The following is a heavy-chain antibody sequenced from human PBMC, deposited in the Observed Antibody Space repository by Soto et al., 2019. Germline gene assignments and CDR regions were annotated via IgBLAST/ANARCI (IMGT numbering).Heavy chain of an antibody. J-gene: IGHJ5*02. CDR3: ARDVDTTSHLNWFDP. Sequence: PGGSLRLSCEVSGFSLSGYGMHWVRQAPGKGLEWVAVIWYDGITKNYADSVRGRFTISRDSSKNTVYLQMDSLKVEDTALYYCARDVDTTSHLNWFDPWGQGVMVTVSS. CDR2: IWYDGITK. CDR1: GFSLSGYG. V-gene: IGHV3-33*01. D-gene: IGHD5-18*01.